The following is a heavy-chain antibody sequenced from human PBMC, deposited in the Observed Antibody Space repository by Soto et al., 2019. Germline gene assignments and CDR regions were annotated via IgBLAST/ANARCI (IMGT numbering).Heavy chain of an antibody. J-gene: IGHJ6*02. CDR2: IIPIFGTA. CDR3: AREPLHCWSAYYPANYYYSGRDV. Sequence: STVKACCKGSGGTFSSYAISWVRQAPGQGLEWMGGIIPIFGTANYAQKFQGRVTITADETTSTAYMELSSLRSEDTAVYYCAREPLHCWSAYYPANYYYSGRDVWGDGTKVTV. D-gene: IGHD3-3*02. CDR1: GGTFSSYA. V-gene: IGHV1-69*13.